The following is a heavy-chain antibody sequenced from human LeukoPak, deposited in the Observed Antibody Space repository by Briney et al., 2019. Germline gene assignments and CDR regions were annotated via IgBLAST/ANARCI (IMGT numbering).Heavy chain of an antibody. CDR3: ARLYYDYVWGSYRYGRFDY. D-gene: IGHD3-16*02. V-gene: IGHV1-8*01. Sequence: GASVKVSCKASGYTFTSYDINWVRQATGQGLEWMGWMNPNSGNTGYAQKFQGRVTMTRNTSISTAYMELSSLRSEDTAVYYCARLYYDYVWGSYRYGRFDYWGQGTLATVSS. J-gene: IGHJ4*02. CDR1: GYTFTSYD. CDR2: MNPNSGNT.